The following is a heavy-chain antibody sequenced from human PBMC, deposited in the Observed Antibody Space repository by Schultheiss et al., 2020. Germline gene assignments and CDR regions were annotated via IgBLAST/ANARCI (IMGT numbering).Heavy chain of an antibody. V-gene: IGHV3-23*01. CDR3: AKGLLEWLNGVDY. CDR2: IGGDGENT. CDR1: GFSFSDYA. Sequence: GGSLRLSCTASGFSFSDYAMSWVRQAPGEGLEWVAAIGGDGENTYYPDSMKGRFTISRDNAKNSLYLQMSSLRAEDTALYYCAKGLLEWLNGVDYWGQGTLVTVSS. J-gene: IGHJ4*02. D-gene: IGHD3-3*01.